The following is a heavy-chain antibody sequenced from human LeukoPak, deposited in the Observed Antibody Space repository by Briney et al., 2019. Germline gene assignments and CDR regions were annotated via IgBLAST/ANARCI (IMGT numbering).Heavy chain of an antibody. CDR3: ARDLTVRCSGGSCYSAFDY. V-gene: IGHV3-7*01. D-gene: IGHD2-15*01. CDR1: GFTFTTYW. Sequence: PGGSLRLSCAATGFTFTTYWMSWVRQAPGKGLEGVANINQDGSEKYYVDSVKGRFTISRDNAKNSLYLQMNSLRAEDTAVYYCARDLTVRCSGGSCYSAFDYWGQGTLVTVSS. CDR2: INQDGSEK. J-gene: IGHJ4*02.